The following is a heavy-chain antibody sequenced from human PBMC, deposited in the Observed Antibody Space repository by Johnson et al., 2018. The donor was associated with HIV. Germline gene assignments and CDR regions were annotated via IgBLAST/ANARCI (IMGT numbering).Heavy chain of an antibody. Sequence: VQLVESGGALVQPGGSLRLSCAASGFTFSSYAMSWVRQAPGKGLEWVSGIGTAGDTYYPGSVKGRFTISRENAKNSLYLQMNSLRAGDTAGHYCARGKGAAAAEAFDIWGQGTMVTVSS. D-gene: IGHD6-13*01. CDR2: IGTAGDT. J-gene: IGHJ3*02. V-gene: IGHV3-13*01. CDR3: ARGKGAAAAEAFDI. CDR1: GFTFSSYA.